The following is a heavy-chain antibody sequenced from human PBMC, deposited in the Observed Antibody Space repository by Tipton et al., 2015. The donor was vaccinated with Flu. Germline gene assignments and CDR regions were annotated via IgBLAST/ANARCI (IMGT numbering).Heavy chain of an antibody. V-gene: IGHV3-53*01. CDR1: GFTVSSNY. J-gene: IGHJ3*02. CDR3: ARENWVGDAFDI. CDR2: LYSGGST. D-gene: IGHD1-26*01. Sequence: SLRLSCAASGFTVSSNYMGWVRQAPGKGLEWVSVLYSGGSTYYADSVKGRFTISRDNSKNTLYLQMNSLRAEDTAVYYCARENWVGDAFDIWGQGTMVTVSS.